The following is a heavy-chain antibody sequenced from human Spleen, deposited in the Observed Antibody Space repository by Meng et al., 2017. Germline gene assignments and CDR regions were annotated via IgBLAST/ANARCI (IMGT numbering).Heavy chain of an antibody. CDR3: AREDVVAAAYEN. J-gene: IGHJ4*01. D-gene: IGHD2-15*01. V-gene: IGHV4-31*03. Sequence: SETLSLTCNVSGGSISSTNSYWTWIRQHPGKGLEWIGYIYHSVSTGGSTHYNPSLNSRVTISVDTSKNQFSLKLNSVTVADTAVYFCAREDVVAAAYENWGQGTLVTVSS. CDR1: GGSISSTNSY. CDR2: IYHSVSTGGST.